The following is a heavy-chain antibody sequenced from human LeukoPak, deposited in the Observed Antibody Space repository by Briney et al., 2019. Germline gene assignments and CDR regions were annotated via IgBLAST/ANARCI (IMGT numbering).Heavy chain of an antibody. CDR2: ISSSSSTI. V-gene: IGHV3-48*03. CDR3: AKEIYGDSTGGRFQH. D-gene: IGHD4-17*01. CDR1: GFTFSSYE. J-gene: IGHJ1*01. Sequence: GGSLRLSCAASGFTFSSYEMNWVRQAPGKGLEWVSYISSSSSTIYYADSVKGRFTISRDNSKNTLYLQMNSLRAEDTAVYYCAKEIYGDSTGGRFQHWGQGTLVTVSS.